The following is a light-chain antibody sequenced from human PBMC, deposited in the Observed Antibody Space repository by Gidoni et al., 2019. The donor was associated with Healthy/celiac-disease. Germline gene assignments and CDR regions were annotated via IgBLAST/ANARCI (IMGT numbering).Light chain of an antibody. Sequence: DIQMTQSPSSLSASVGDRVTITCRASQSISSYLNWYQQKPGKAPKLLIYAASSLQSGVPSRFSVSGSGTDFTLTISSMQPEDFATYYCQQSYSTPRITFXQXTRLXIK. CDR1: QSISSY. J-gene: IGKJ5*01. V-gene: IGKV1-39*01. CDR2: AAS. CDR3: QQSYSTPRIT.